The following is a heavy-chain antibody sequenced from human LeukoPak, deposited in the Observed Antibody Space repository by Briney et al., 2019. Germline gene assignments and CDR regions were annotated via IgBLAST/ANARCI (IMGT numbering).Heavy chain of an antibody. D-gene: IGHD5-12*01. Sequence: GTSLRLSCATSGFTFRSHAMHWVRQSPGKGLEWVAQIWYDGSNKYYADSVKGRFSVSRDNSKNTLYLQMNSLRVEDTAVYYCATLVATTQFAYWGQGTLVTVSS. CDR3: ATLVATTQFAY. CDR2: IWYDGSNK. V-gene: IGHV3-33*01. CDR1: GFTFRSHA. J-gene: IGHJ4*02.